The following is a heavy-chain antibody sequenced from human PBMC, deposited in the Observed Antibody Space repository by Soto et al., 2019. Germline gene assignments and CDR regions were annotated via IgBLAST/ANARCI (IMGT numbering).Heavy chain of an antibody. J-gene: IGHJ6*02. D-gene: IGHD3-3*01. CDR3: AREQDSDFYKPRQYYYYGMDV. CDR2: INAGNGNT. V-gene: IGHV1-3*01. CDR1: GYTFTSYA. Sequence: ASVKVSCKASGYTFTSYAMHWVRQAPGQRLEWMGWINAGNGNTKYSQKFQGRVTITRDTSASTAYMELSSLRSEDTAVYYCAREQDSDFYKPRQYYYYGMDVWGQGTTVTVSS.